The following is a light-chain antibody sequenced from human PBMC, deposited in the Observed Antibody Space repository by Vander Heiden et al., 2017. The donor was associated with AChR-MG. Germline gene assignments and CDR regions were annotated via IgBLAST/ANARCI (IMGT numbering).Light chain of an antibody. CDR2: EVS. V-gene: IGKV2-29*02. CDR1: QSLLHRDRKTY. J-gene: IGKJ4*01. CDR3: MQSIRLPLT. Sequence: DIAMTQTPLSLSVSPGQPPSVACKSSQSLLHRDRKTYLYWYQQKPGQSPQLLIYEVSSRFSGVPDRFSGSGSGTDFTLKISRVEAEDVGIYYCMQSIRLPLTFGGGTKVEIK.